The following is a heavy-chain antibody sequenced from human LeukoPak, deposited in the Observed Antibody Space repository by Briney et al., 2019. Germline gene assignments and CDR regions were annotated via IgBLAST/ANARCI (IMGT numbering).Heavy chain of an antibody. D-gene: IGHD3-16*01. CDR1: GGSISSYY. J-gene: IGHJ6*03. Sequence: SETLSLTCTVSGGSISSYYWSWIRQPPGKGLEWIGYMYYSGSTNYNPSLKSRVTISVDTSKNQFSLKLSSVTAADTAVYYCARGARYYYYMDVWGKGPRSPSP. CDR3: ARGARYYYYMDV. V-gene: IGHV4-59*01. CDR2: MYYSGST.